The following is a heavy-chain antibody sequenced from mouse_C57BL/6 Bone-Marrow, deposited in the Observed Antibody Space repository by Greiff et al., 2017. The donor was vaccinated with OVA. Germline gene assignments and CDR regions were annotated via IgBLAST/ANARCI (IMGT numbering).Heavy chain of an antibody. D-gene: IGHD1-1*01. J-gene: IGHJ4*01. CDR3: ASSHYYGSSYGYYAMDY. Sequence: QVQLKESGAELAKPGASVKLSCKASGYTFTSYWMHWVKQRPGQGLEWIGYINPSSGYTKYNQKFKDKATLTADKSSSTAYMQLSSLTYEDSAVYYCASSHYYGSSYGYYAMDYWGQGTSVTVSS. CDR1: GYTFTSYW. V-gene: IGHV1-7*01. CDR2: INPSSGYT.